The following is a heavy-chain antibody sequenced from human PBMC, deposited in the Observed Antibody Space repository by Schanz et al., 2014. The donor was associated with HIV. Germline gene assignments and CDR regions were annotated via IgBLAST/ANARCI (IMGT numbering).Heavy chain of an antibody. CDR2: ISGDSSYI. D-gene: IGHD2-15*01. J-gene: IGHJ3*01. CDR1: GFTFSIYS. Sequence: VQLVESGGGLVKPGGSLRLSCAASGFTFSIYSMNWVRQAPGKGLEWVSSISGDSSYIFYADSMKGRFTISRDNARNSLYLQIRSLRAEDTAVYYCARGGLGVVAEGNAFDLWGQGTLVTVSS. V-gene: IGHV3-21*02. CDR3: ARGGLGVVAEGNAFDL.